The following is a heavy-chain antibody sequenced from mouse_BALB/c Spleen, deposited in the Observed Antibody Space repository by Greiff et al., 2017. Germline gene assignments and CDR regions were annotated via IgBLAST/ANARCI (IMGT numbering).Heavy chain of an antibody. D-gene: IGHD3-1*01. CDR1: GFTFSSFG. CDR3: ARIGIPYAMDY. CDR2: ISSGSSTI. Sequence: EGKLQESGGGLVQPGGSRKLSCAASGFTFSSFGMHWVRQAPEKGLEWVAYISSGSSTIYYADTVKGRFTISRDNPKNTLFLQMTSLRSEDTAMYYCARIGIPYAMDYWGQGTSVTVSS. V-gene: IGHV5-17*02. J-gene: IGHJ4*01.